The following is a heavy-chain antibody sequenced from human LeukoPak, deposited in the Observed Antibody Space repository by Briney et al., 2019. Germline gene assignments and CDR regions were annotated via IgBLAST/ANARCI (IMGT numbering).Heavy chain of an antibody. CDR3: ARGYSGSFSNAFDI. D-gene: IGHD1-26*01. J-gene: IGHJ3*02. CDR2: IYYSGST. CDR1: GGSISSYY. Sequence: SETLSLTCTVSGGSISSYYWSWIRQPPGKGLEWIGYIYYSGSTNYNPSLKSRVTISVDTSKNQFSLKLSSVTAADTAVYYCARGYSGSFSNAFDIWGRGTMVVVSS. V-gene: IGHV4-59*08.